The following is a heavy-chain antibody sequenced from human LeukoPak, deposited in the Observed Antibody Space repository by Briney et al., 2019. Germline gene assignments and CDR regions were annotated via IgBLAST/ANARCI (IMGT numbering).Heavy chain of an antibody. Sequence: PSETLSLTCSVSGGSVSSGDYYWSWIRQPPGKGLEWIGYIYYSGSTYYNPSPKSRVTISLDTSKNQFSLKLSSVTAADTAVYYCARTDYYDSNGYQYYFDYWGQGTLVTVSS. D-gene: IGHD3-22*01. J-gene: IGHJ4*02. V-gene: IGHV4-30-4*01. CDR1: GGSVSSGDYY. CDR2: IYYSGST. CDR3: ARTDYYDSNGYQYYFDY.